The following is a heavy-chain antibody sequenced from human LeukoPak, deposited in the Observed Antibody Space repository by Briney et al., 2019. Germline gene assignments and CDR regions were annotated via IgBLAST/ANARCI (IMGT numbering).Heavy chain of an antibody. D-gene: IGHD3-16*02. CDR1: GFTFSDYY. CDR3: ASFVGPDAFDI. J-gene: IGHJ3*02. Sequence: PGGSLRLSCAASGFTFSDYYMSWIRQAPGKGLEWVSYISSSTSTIYYADSVKGRFTISRDNAKNSLCLQMNSLRAEDTAVYYCASFVGPDAFDIWGQGTMVTVSS. CDR2: ISSSTSTI. V-gene: IGHV3-11*04.